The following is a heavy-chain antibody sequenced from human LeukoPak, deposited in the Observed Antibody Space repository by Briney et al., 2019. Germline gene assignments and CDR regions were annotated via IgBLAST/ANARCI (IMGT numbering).Heavy chain of an antibody. Sequence: PGGSLRLSCAASGFTFSSYGMSWVRQAPGKGLEWVSSISDSGGSTYYADSLKGRFTISRDNSKNTLYLQMNSLRAEDTAVYYCAKRLEAAGFGNWLGPWGQGALVTVSS. CDR2: ISDSGGST. CDR1: GFTFSSYG. J-gene: IGHJ5*02. V-gene: IGHV3-23*01. CDR3: AKRLEAAGFGNWLGP. D-gene: IGHD6-13*01.